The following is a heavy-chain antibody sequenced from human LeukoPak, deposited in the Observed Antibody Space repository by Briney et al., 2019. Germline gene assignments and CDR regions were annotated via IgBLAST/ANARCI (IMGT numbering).Heavy chain of an antibody. V-gene: IGHV3-74*01. CDR1: GFIFSTHW. CDR3: AKEAGGGRQGFDY. D-gene: IGHD3-16*01. J-gene: IGHJ4*01. CDR2: LDSDGRDA. Sequence: GGSLRLSCGAAGFIFSTHWMHWVRQTPGKGLVWVSRLDSDGRDARYADSVKGRFNISRDNAKTTLYLQMNSLRVEDTAVYYCAKEAGGGRQGFDYWGHGILVTVSS.